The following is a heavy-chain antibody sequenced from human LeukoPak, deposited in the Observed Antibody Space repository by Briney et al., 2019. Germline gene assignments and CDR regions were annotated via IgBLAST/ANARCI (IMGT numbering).Heavy chain of an antibody. CDR1: GYTFTGHY. CDR3: AREKILPYYYDSSGYSLEDAFDI. V-gene: IGHV1-2*02. D-gene: IGHD3-22*01. Sequence: ASVKVSCKASGYTFTGHYMHWVRQAPGQGLEWMGWINPKNAGTNFAQRFQGRVTMTRDTSISTAYMELSRLRSDDTAVYYCAREKILPYYYDSSGYSLEDAFDIWGQGTMVTVSS. J-gene: IGHJ3*02. CDR2: INPKNAGT.